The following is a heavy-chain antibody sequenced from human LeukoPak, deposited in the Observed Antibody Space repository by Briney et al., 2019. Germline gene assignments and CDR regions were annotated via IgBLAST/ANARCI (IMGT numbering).Heavy chain of an antibody. Sequence: GGSPRLSCAASGFTFASYEMHWVRQAPGKGLEWVSYISSSGSTILHADSVKGRFTISRDNAKNSLYLQMNSLRAEDTAVYYCAREGSFYFDYWGPGTLVTVSS. V-gene: IGHV3-48*03. CDR1: GFTFASYE. D-gene: IGHD3-10*01. CDR3: AREGSFYFDY. CDR2: ISSSGSTI. J-gene: IGHJ4*02.